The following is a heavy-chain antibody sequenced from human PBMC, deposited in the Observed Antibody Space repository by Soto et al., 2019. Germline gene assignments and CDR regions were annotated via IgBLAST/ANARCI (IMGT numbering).Heavy chain of an antibody. J-gene: IGHJ3*02. Sequence: ASVKVSCKASGYTFTSYGISWVRQAPGQGLEWMGWISAYNGNTNYAQKLQGRVTMTTDTSTNTAYMELRSLRADDTAVYYCARAGGSSGWLTYAFDIWGQGTMVTVSS. CDR1: GYTFTSYG. CDR3: ARAGGSSGWLTYAFDI. V-gene: IGHV1-18*01. D-gene: IGHD6-19*01. CDR2: ISAYNGNT.